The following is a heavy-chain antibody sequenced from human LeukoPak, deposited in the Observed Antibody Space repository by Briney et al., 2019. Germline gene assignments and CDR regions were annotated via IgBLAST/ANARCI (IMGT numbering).Heavy chain of an antibody. CDR2: INPSGGST. J-gene: IGHJ4*02. D-gene: IGHD1-26*01. V-gene: IGHV1-46*01. CDR1: GYTFSNYC. Sequence: ASVKVSCKASGYTFSNYCMHWVRQAPGQGLEWMGIINPSGGSTSYAQKFQGRVTMTRDMSTSTVYMELSSLRSEDTAVYYCARDMDSGPDFFDYWGLGTLVTVSS. CDR3: ARDMDSGPDFFDY.